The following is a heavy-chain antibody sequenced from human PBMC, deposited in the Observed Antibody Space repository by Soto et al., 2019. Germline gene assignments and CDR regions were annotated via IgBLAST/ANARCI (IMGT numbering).Heavy chain of an antibody. CDR3: ARAPMVVAATHYYGMDV. CDR2: INAGNGNT. J-gene: IGHJ6*02. D-gene: IGHD2-15*01. CDR1: GYTFTSYA. Sequence: ASVKVSCKASGYTFTSYAMHWVRQAPGQRLEWMGWINAGNGNTKYSQKFQGRVTITRDTSASTAYMELSSLRSEDTAVYYCARAPMVVAATHYYGMDVWGQGTTVTVSS. V-gene: IGHV1-3*01.